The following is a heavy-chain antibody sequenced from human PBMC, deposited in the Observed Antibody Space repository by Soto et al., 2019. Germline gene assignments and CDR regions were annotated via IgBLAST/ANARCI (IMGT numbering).Heavy chain of an antibody. J-gene: IGHJ6*02. CDR3: AGPPELTRIYYYYGMDV. CDR1: GGTFSSYA. CDR2: IIPIFGTA. V-gene: IGHV1-69*12. D-gene: IGHD1-7*01. Sequence: QVQLVQSGAEVKKPGSSVKVSCKASGGTFSSYAISWVRQAPGQGLEWMGGIIPIFGTANYAQKFQGRVTITADESTSTAYIELSSLRSEDTAVYYCAGPPELTRIYYYYGMDVWGQGTTVTVSS.